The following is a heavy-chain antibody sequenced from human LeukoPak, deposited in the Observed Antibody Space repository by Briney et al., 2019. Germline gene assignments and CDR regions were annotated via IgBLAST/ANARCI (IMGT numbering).Heavy chain of an antibody. D-gene: IGHD5-18*01. CDR2: ISPNSGGT. CDR1: GYTFTGYY. J-gene: IGHJ4*02. CDR3: ARSGVDTYGLQASGDFDY. V-gene: IGHV1-2*06. Sequence: ASVKVSCKASGYTFTGYYVHWVRQAPGQGLEWMGRISPNSGGTNYAQKFQGRVTMTRDTSSSTAYMELSRLRSDDTTVYYCARSGVDTYGLQASGDFDYWGQGILVTVSS.